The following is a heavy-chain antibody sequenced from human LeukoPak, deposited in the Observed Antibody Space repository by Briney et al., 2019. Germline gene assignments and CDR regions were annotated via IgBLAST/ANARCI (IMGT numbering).Heavy chain of an antibody. J-gene: IGHJ4*02. D-gene: IGHD6-19*01. Sequence: ASVRVSCKASGYTFTSYGISWARQAPGQGLEWMGWISGYNGDTNYAQKLQGRVTMTTDTSTGTVYMELRSLRSDDTAVYFCARLAVAGHFDHWGQGTLVTVSS. CDR2: ISGYNGDT. CDR1: GYTFTSYG. V-gene: IGHV1-18*01. CDR3: ARLAVAGHFDH.